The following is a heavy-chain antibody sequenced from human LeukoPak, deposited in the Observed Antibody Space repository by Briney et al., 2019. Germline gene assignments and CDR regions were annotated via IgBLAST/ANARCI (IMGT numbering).Heavy chain of an antibody. J-gene: IGHJ3*02. CDR3: AKLAYDASGSSRPFFDI. CDR1: GFTFMSYG. Sequence: QPGGSLRLSCAASGFTFMSYGMHWVRQAPGKGLEWLTFISYDGSKRDYADSVNGRFTVSRDNSENMLFLQVSSLRFEDTALYYCAKLAYDASGSSRPFFDIWGRGTMVTVSS. CDR2: ISYDGSKR. D-gene: IGHD3-22*01. V-gene: IGHV3-30*18.